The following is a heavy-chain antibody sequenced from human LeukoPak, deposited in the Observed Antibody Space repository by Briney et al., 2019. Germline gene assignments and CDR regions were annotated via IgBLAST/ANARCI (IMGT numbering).Heavy chain of an antibody. D-gene: IGHD3-10*01. CDR3: ARASSGAFDI. CDR2: INSDGSST. CDR1: GFTFRSYW. J-gene: IGHJ3*02. V-gene: IGHV3-74*01. Sequence: GGSLRLSCAASGFTFRSYWMHWVRQAPGKGLVWVSHINSDGSSTTYADSVKGRFTSSRDNAKNTLYLQINSLRAEDTAVYYCARASSGAFDIWGQGTMATVSS.